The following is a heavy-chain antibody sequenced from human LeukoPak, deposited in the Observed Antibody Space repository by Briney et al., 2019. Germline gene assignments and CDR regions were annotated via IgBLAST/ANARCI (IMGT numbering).Heavy chain of an antibody. CDR1: GFTFSSYA. CDR3: AREDWNDVVDY. V-gene: IGHV3-30-3*01. D-gene: IGHD1-1*01. J-gene: IGHJ4*02. CDR2: ISYDGSNK. Sequence: GGSLRLSCAASGFTFSSYAMHWVRQAPGKGLEWVAVISYDGSNKYYADSVKGRFTISRDNSKNTLYLQMNSLRAEDTAVYYCAREDWNDVVDYWGQGTLVTVSS.